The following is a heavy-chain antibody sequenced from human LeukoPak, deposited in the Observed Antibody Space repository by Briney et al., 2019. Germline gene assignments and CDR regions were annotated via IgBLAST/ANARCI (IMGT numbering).Heavy chain of an antibody. V-gene: IGHV3-23*01. Sequence: PGGSLRLSCVASGTEFSDSGITFNNYAMKWVRQAPGKGLEWVSTISVSGTSSYYADSVRGRFTISRDNSKNTLYLEMNRLTAADTAIYYCAKGEGGWPYFFDYGGQGTLVTVSS. CDR2: ISVSGTSS. D-gene: IGHD3-16*01. J-gene: IGHJ4*02. CDR3: AKGEGGWPYFFDY. CDR1: GTEFSDSGITFNNYA.